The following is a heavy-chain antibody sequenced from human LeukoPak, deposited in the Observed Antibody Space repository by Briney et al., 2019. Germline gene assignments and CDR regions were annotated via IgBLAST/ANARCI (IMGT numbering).Heavy chain of an antibody. V-gene: IGHV4-34*01. CDR3: ARHPTDYGSGSYYKRRVDWFDP. CDR1: GGSFSGYY. J-gene: IGHJ5*02. Sequence: SETLSLTCAVYGGSFSGYYWSWIRQPPGKGLEWIGEINHSGSTNYNPSLKSRVTISVDTSKNQFSLKLSSVTAADTAVYYCARHPTDYGSGSYYKRRVDWFDPWGQGTLVTVSS. D-gene: IGHD3-10*01. CDR2: INHSGST.